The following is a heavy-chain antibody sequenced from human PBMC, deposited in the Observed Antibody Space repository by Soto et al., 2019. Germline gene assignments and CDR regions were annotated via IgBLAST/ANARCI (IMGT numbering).Heavy chain of an antibody. D-gene: IGHD2-8*01. CDR2: XXXKXNXXXT. Sequence: GSLRLSCAASGFTFSDHYMDWVRQAPGKGLEXVGRXXXKXNXXXTXXXASVKGRFTISRDDSKNSLYLQMNSLKVEDTAVYFCARLMGTAFDLWGQGTLVTVSS. V-gene: IGHV3-72*01. J-gene: IGHJ4*02. CDR3: ARLMGTAFDL. CDR1: GFTFSDHY.